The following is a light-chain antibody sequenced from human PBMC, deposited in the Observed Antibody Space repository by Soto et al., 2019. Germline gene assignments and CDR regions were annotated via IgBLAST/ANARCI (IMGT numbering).Light chain of an antibody. Sequence: EVVLTQSPATLSLSPGERATLSCRASQGVSSHLVWYQQKPGQAPRLLIYDASNRATGIPARFSGSGSGTEFTLTISSLQSEDFAVYHCQHYNSWPRTWTLGQGTKVDIK. CDR3: QHYNSWPRTWT. CDR1: QGVSSH. CDR2: DAS. V-gene: IGKV3D-15*01. J-gene: IGKJ1*01.